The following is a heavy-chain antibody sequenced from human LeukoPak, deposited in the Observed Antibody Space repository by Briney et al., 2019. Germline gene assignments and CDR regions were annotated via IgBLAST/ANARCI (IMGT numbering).Heavy chain of an antibody. CDR2: MNPNSGNT. CDR1: GDTFSNYD. J-gene: IGHJ4*02. D-gene: IGHD2-15*01. V-gene: IGHV1-8*01. Sequence: ASVKVSCKASGDTFSNYDINWVRQAAGQGLEWMGWMNPNSGNTGYAQKFRGRVTMTRNTSISTAYMELSSLRSEDTAVYYCARGHVLASCSGGSCYSGHDYWGQGTLVTVSS. CDR3: ARGHVLASCSGGSCYSGHDY.